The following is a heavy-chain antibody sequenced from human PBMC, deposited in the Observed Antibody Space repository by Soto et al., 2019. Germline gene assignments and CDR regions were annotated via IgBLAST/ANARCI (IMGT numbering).Heavy chain of an antibody. D-gene: IGHD5-18*01. V-gene: IGHV4-34*01. Sequence: QVQLQQWGAGLLKPSETLSLTCAVYGGSFSGYYWSWIRQPPGKGLEWIGEINHSGSTNYNPSLKSRATXXVXTXXNQFSLKLSSVTAADTAVYYCASRQGTAMVRLFDYWGQGTLVTVSS. CDR1: GGSFSGYY. CDR3: ASRQGTAMVRLFDY. J-gene: IGHJ4*02. CDR2: INHSGST.